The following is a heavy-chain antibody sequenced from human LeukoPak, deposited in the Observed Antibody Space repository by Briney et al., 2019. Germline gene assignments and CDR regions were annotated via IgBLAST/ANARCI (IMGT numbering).Heavy chain of an antibody. Sequence: GASVKVSCKASGYTFTSYDINWVRQATGQGLEWMGWTNPNSGNTGYAQKFQGRVTMTRNTSISTAYMELSSLRSEDTAVYYCARVGSNWNYLSSHAFDIWGQGTMVTVSS. D-gene: IGHD1-7*01. J-gene: IGHJ3*02. CDR2: TNPNSGNT. CDR1: GYTFTSYD. CDR3: ARVGSNWNYLSSHAFDI. V-gene: IGHV1-8*01.